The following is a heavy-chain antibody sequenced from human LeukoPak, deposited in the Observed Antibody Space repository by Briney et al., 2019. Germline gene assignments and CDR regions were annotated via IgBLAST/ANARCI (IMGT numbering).Heavy chain of an antibody. CDR2: IYTSGST. D-gene: IGHD3-3*01. CDR1: GGSISSYY. Sequence: PSETLSLTCTVSGGSISSYYWSWIRQPAGKGREWIGRIYTSGSTNYNPSLKSRVTMSVDTSKNQFSLKLSSVTAADTAVYYCARDTYDFWSGYHGSWFDPWGQGTLVTVSS. J-gene: IGHJ5*02. V-gene: IGHV4-4*07. CDR3: ARDTYDFWSGYHGSWFDP.